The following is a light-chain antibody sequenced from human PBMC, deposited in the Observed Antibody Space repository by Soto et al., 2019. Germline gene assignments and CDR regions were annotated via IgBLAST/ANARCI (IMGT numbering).Light chain of an antibody. J-gene: IGKJ4*01. V-gene: IGKV3-20*01. CDR1: QNVNSNY. CDR2: GAS. CDR3: QQYERSPLLT. Sequence: EIVLTQSPGTLSLSPGDRATLSCRASQNVNSNYLAWYQQRAGQAHRLLIYGASTRAADIPDRFSGSGSGTDFTLTISRLEPEDFAVYYCQQYERSPLLTFGGGTKVEI.